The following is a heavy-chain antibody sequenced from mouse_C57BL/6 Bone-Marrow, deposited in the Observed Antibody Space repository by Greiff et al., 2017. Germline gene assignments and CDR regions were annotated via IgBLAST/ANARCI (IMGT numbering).Heavy chain of an antibody. CDR1: GYSITSGYY. J-gene: IGHJ2*01. CDR2: ISYDGSN. V-gene: IGHV3-6*01. CDR3: ARGHY. Sequence: EVHLVESGPGLVKPSQSLSLTCSVTGYSITSGYYWNWIRQLPGKKLEWMGYISYDGSNNSNPSLKKRISITRETSKNQCFLKLNSVTTEDTATYYCARGHYWGQGTTRTVSS.